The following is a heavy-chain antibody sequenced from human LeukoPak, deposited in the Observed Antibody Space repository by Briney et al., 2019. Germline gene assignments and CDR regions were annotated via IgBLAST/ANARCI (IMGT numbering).Heavy chain of an antibody. D-gene: IGHD2-2*01. V-gene: IGHV4-61*02. CDR3: ARVFGCSSTSCYGGADY. J-gene: IGHJ4*02. CDR1: GGSISSGSYY. CDR2: IYTSGST. Sequence: PSETLSLTCTVSGGSISSGSYYWSWIRQPAGKGLVWIGRIYTSGSTNYNPSLKSRVTISVDTSKNQFSLKLSSVTAADTAVYYCARVFGCSSTSCYGGADYWGQGTLVTVSS.